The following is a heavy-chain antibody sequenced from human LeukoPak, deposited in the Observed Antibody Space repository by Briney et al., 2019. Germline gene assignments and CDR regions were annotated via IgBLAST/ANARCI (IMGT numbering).Heavy chain of an antibody. CDR2: INSYGSDT. V-gene: IGHV3-74*01. Sequence: GGSLRLSCAASGFTFSSYWMFWVRQAPGKGLVSDSRINSYGSDTSYADSVKGRFTISRDNAKNTLYLQMNSLRAEDTAVYYCARDLFGIAPLTPLDAFDIWGQGTMVTVSS. D-gene: IGHD6-6*01. CDR3: ARDLFGIAPLTPLDAFDI. CDR1: GFTFSSYW. J-gene: IGHJ3*02.